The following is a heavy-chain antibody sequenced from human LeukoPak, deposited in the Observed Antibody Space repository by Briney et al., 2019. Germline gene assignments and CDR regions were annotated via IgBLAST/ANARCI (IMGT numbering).Heavy chain of an antibody. CDR1: GGSFSGYY. V-gene: IGHV4-34*01. CDR2: INHSGST. CDR3: ARETSGYFDY. Sequence: SETLSLTCAVYGGSFSGYYWSWIRQPPGKGLEWIGEINHSGSTNYNPSLKSRVTISVDTSKNQFSLKLSSVTAAGTAVYYCARETSGYFDYWGQGTLVTVSS. D-gene: IGHD2-15*01. J-gene: IGHJ4*02.